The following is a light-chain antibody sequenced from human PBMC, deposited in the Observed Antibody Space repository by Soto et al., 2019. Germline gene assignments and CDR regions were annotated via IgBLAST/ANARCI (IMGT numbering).Light chain of an antibody. J-gene: IGKJ4*01. Sequence: EIVMTQSPATLSVSPGERATLSCRASQSVGSNLAWYQQKPGQAPRLLIYDASTRATGVPARFSGTGYGTEFTLTINSLQSEDFAVYSCQQNHDWPLTFGGGTKVEIK. V-gene: IGKV3-15*01. CDR1: QSVGSN. CDR2: DAS. CDR3: QQNHDWPLT.